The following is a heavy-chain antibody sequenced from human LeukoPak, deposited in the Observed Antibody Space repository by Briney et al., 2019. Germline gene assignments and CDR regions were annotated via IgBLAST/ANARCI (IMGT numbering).Heavy chain of an antibody. D-gene: IGHD3-9*01. CDR3: ARGLGSYFDWSGYFDY. CDR2: IYSGGST. Sequence: AGGSLRLSCAASEFTVSSNYMSWVRQAPGKGLEWVSVIYSGGSTYYADSVKGRFTISRDNSKNTLYLQMNSLRAEDTAVYYCARGLGSYFDWSGYFDYWGQGTLVTVSS. J-gene: IGHJ4*02. CDR1: EFTVSSNY. V-gene: IGHV3-53*01.